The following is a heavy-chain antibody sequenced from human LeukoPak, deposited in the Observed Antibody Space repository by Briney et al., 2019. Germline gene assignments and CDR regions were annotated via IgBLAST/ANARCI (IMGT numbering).Heavy chain of an antibody. D-gene: IGHD1-14*01. CDR3: ARDSTTYYYYYYMDV. CDR2: IYTSGST. Sequence: SETLSLTCTVSGGSISSGSYYWSWIRQPAGKGLEWIGRIYTSGSTNYNPSRKSRVTISVDTSKNQFSLKLRSVTAADTAVYYCARDSTTYYYYYYMDVWGKGTTVTISS. J-gene: IGHJ6*03. CDR1: GGSISSGSYY. V-gene: IGHV4-61*02.